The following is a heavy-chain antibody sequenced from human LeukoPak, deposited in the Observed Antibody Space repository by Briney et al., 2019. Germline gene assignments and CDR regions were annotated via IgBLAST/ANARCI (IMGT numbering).Heavy chain of an antibody. CDR1: GFTFSDYY. CDR2: ISSSGSTI. J-gene: IGHJ6*02. Sequence: GGSLRLSCAASGFTFSDYYMSWIRQAPGKGLEWVSYISSSGSTIYYADSVKGRFTISRDNAKNSLYLQMNSLRAEDTAVYYCARDGYCSSTSCYPPYYYYYGMDVWGQGTTVTVSS. V-gene: IGHV3-11*01. D-gene: IGHD2-2*01. CDR3: ARDGYCSSTSCYPPYYYYYGMDV.